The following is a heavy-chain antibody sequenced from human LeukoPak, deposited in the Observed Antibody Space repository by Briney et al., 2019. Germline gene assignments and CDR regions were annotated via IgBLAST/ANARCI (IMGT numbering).Heavy chain of an antibody. CDR2: INHSGST. Sequence: SETLSLTCAVYGGSFSGYYWSWIRQPPGKGLEWIGEINHSGSTNYNPSLKSRVTISVDTSKNQFSLKLSSVTAAGTAVYYCARGLSYGDYWGQGTLVTVSS. CDR3: ARGLSYGDY. V-gene: IGHV4-34*01. D-gene: IGHD1-26*01. CDR1: GGSFSGYY. J-gene: IGHJ4*02.